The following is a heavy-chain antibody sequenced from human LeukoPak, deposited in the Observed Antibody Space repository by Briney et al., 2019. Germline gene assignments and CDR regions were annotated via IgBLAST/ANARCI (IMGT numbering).Heavy chain of an antibody. V-gene: IGHV3-30*03. CDR1: GFTFSSYW. J-gene: IGHJ4*02. CDR3: ARGGSRIVVVPAVLTYYFDY. CDR2: ISYDGSNK. D-gene: IGHD2-2*01. Sequence: GGSLRLSCAASGFTFSSYWMSWVRQAPGKGLEWVAVISYDGSNKYYADSVKGRFTISRDNSKNTLYLQMNSLRAEDTAVYYCARGGSRIVVVPAVLTYYFDYWGQGTLVTVSS.